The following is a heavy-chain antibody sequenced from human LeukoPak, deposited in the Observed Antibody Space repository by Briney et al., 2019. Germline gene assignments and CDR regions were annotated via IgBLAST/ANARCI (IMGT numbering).Heavy chain of an antibody. CDR3: TTDRKYGYVLGGFDY. Sequence: PGGSLRLSCAASGFSFSSNTMHWVRQAPGKGLEWVAVISHDGSNKYYAEFVKGRFTISRDNSKNTLYLQMNSLRAEDTAVYYCTTDRKYGYVLGGFDYWGQGTLVTVSS. J-gene: IGHJ4*02. CDR1: GFSFSSNT. V-gene: IGHV3-30*03. D-gene: IGHD5-18*01. CDR2: ISHDGSNK.